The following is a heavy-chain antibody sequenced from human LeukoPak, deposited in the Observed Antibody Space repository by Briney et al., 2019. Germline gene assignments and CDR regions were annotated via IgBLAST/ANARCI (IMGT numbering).Heavy chain of an antibody. CDR3: ARESRRESTYGMDV. J-gene: IGHJ6*02. V-gene: IGHV4-34*01. CDR2: INHSGST. Sequence: SETLSLTCAVYGGSFSGYYWSWIRQPPGKGLEWIGEINHSGSTNYNPSLKSRVTMSVDTSKNQFSLKLSSVTAADTAVYYCARESRRESTYGMDVWGQGTTVTVSS. CDR1: GGSFSGYY. D-gene: IGHD5/OR15-5a*01.